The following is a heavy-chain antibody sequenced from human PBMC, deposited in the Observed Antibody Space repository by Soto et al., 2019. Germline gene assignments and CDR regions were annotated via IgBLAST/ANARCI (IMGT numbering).Heavy chain of an antibody. CDR3: ARDGGVIGVSTWLDH. CDR1: GGSVSSGSYY. CDR2: IYYSGST. Sequence: SETLSLTCTVSGGSVSSGSYYWSWIRQPPGKGLEWIGYIYYSGSTNYNPSLKSRVTISVDTSKNQFSLKLSSVTAADTAVYYCARDGGVIGVSTWLDHWGQGTLVT. V-gene: IGHV4-61*01. J-gene: IGHJ5*02. D-gene: IGHD2-8*02.